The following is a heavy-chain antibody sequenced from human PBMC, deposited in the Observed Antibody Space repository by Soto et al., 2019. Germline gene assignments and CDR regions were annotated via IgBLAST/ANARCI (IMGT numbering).Heavy chain of an antibody. D-gene: IGHD6-13*01. CDR3: ARDYVGIAAAGTGFVDY. Sequence: SETLSLTCAVSGGSISSSNWWSWVRQPPGKGLEWIGEIYHSGSTNYNPSLKSRVTISVDKSKNQFSLKLSSVTAADTAVYYCARDYVGIAAAGTGFVDYWGQGTMVTVYS. CDR1: GGSISSSNW. CDR2: IYHSGST. J-gene: IGHJ4*02. V-gene: IGHV4-4*02.